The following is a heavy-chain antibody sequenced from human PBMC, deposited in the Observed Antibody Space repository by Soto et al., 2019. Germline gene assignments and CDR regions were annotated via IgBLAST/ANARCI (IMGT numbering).Heavy chain of an antibody. CDR2: MNPNSGNT. CDR3: ARERTGTTSMDV. D-gene: IGHD1-1*01. Sequence: QVQLVQSRTEVNKPGASVKVSCKASGYTFTSYDINWVRQATGQGLEWMGWMNPNSGNTGYAQKFQGRVTMTRNTSISTAYMELSSLRSEDTAVYYCARERTGTTSMDVWGQGTTVTVSS. V-gene: IGHV1-8*01. CDR1: GYTFTSYD. J-gene: IGHJ6*02.